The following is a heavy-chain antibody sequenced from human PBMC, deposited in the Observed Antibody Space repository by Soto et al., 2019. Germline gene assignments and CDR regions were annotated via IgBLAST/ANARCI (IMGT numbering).Heavy chain of an antibody. CDR1: GGTFSRLA. D-gene: IGHD6-19*01. V-gene: IGHV1-69*01. CDR2: IIPIFGSI. CDR3: ARGGHNSGWYGTFDY. Sequence: QVQLVQSGAEVKKPGSSVKVSCQASGGTFSRLAISWVRQAPGQGLEWMGVIIPIFGSINYAQRFQGKVTITADESTSTAYMALSSLRSEDTAMYYCARGGHNSGWYGTFDYWGQGTLVTVSP. J-gene: IGHJ4*02.